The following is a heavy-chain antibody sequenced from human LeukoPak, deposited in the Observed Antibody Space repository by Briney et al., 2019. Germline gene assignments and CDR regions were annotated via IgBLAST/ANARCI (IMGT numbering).Heavy chain of an antibody. V-gene: IGHV3-73*01. CDR1: GFTFSGSA. D-gene: IGHD4-17*01. J-gene: IGHJ4*02. CDR2: IRSKSNSYAT. CDR3: TRRHGDYVYVEPADY. Sequence: PGGSLRLSCAASGFTFSGSAMHWVRQASGKGLEWVGLIRSKSNSYATAYAVSVKGRFTISRDDSKNMAYLQMNSLKTEDTAVYFCTRRHGDYVYVEPADYWGQGTLVTVSS.